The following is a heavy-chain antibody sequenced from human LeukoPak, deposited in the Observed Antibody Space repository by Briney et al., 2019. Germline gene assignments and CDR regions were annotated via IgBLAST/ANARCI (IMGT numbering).Heavy chain of an antibody. CDR2: MSYSGST. J-gene: IGHJ4*02. Sequence: SETLSLTCAVSGGSISSFYWSWIRQPPGKGLERIAYMSYSGSTNYNPSLKSRVTISLDTSKNQFSLKLTSVTAADTAVYYCARDSGYYDSSGYYALNYFDYWGQGALVTVSS. CDR3: ARDSGYYDSSGYYALNYFDY. V-gene: IGHV4-59*01. D-gene: IGHD3-22*01. CDR1: GGSISSFY.